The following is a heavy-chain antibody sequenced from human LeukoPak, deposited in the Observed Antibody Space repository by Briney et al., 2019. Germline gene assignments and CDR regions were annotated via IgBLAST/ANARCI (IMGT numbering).Heavy chain of an antibody. CDR2: IYYSGST. CDR1: GGSISSYY. Sequence: PSETLSLTCTVSGGSISSYYWSWIRQPPGKGLEWIGHIYYSGSTNYNPSLKSRVTISVDTSKNQFSLKLSSVTAADTAVYYCARLQMVRGVINAFEIWGQGTMVTVSP. D-gene: IGHD3-10*01. CDR3: ARLQMVRGVINAFEI. J-gene: IGHJ3*02. V-gene: IGHV4-59*08.